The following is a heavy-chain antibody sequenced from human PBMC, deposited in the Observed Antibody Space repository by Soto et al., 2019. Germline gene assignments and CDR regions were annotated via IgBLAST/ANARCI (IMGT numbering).Heavy chain of an antibody. CDR1: GYTFTGYY. V-gene: IGHV1-2*04. J-gene: IGHJ4*02. CDR3: ARDSEDIVLVPAAGSFDY. Sequence: ASVKVSFKASGYTFTGYYMHWVRQAPGQGLEWMGWINPNSGGTNYAQKFQGWVTMTRDTSISTAYMELSRLRSDDTAVYYCARDSEDIVLVPAAGSFDYWGQGTLVTVSS. CDR2: INPNSGGT. D-gene: IGHD2-2*01.